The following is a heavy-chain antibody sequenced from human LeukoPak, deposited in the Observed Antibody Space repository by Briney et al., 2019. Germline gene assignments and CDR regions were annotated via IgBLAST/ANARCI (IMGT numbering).Heavy chain of an antibody. D-gene: IGHD4-17*01. V-gene: IGHV3-23*01. CDR3: AKLQSDGLRTYYGMDV. CDR1: GFTFSSYA. J-gene: IGHJ6*02. Sequence: GGSLRLSCAASGFTFSSYAMTWVRQAPGKGLEWVSASTGSGGTTYYADTVMGRFTISRDNSKNTLYLQMNSLRAEDTAVYYCAKLQSDGLRTYYGMDVWGQGTTVTVSS. CDR2: STGSGGTT.